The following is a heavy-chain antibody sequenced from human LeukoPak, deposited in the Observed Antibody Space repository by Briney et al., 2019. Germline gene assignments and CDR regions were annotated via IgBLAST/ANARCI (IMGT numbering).Heavy chain of an antibody. D-gene: IGHD5-24*01. Sequence: PSETLSLTCTVSGGSISSGSYYWSWIRQPAGKGLEWIGHIYTSGSTNHNPSLNSRVTISVDTSKNQSSLKLSPVAAADPAVYYCARAGRRDGYNDYWGQGTLVTVSS. CDR2: IYTSGST. V-gene: IGHV4-61*09. CDR3: ARAGRRDGYNDY. J-gene: IGHJ4*02. CDR1: GGSISSGSYY.